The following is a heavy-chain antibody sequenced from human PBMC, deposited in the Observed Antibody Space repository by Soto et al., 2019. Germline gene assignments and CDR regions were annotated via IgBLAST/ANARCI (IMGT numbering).Heavy chain of an antibody. V-gene: IGHV1-2*02. CDR3: VRGGPVAGPTSSEAYHPFDF. Sequence: QVQLVQSGAEVKKPGASVEVSCKTSRYTFSDHYTHWVRQAPGQGLEWMGWINPNSGGTGYAEKFQGRVTMTRDTSISTAYMELNRLNSDDTAVYYCVRGGPVAGPTSSEAYHPFDFWGQGTLVTVSS. D-gene: IGHD6-19*01. CDR2: INPNSGGT. J-gene: IGHJ4*02. CDR1: RYTFSDHY.